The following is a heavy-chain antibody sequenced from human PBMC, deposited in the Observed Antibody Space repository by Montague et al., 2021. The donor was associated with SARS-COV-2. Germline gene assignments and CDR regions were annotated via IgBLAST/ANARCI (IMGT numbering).Heavy chain of an antibody. CDR3: ARGGGCSKTNCYAYSLFDS. CDR1: GFSISSGYQ. V-gene: IGHV4-38-2*02. J-gene: IGHJ4*02. D-gene: IGHD2-2*01. Sequence: SETLSLTCIVSGFSISSGYQWGWIRQPPGKGLEWIGRVYHSGNTYYSPSLKSRVTISIDTSKNQFSLKLTSLTATDTAVYYCARGGGCSKTNCYAYSLFDSWGQGTLVAVSS. CDR2: VYHSGNT.